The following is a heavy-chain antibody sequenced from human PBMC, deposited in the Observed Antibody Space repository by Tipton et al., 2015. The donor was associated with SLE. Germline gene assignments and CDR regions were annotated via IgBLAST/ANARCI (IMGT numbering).Heavy chain of an antibody. J-gene: IGHJ3*01. CDR2: VYNDGSA. Sequence: SLRLSCAASGFIVSSYYMSWVRQAPGKGLEWVSIVYNDGSAHYADSVKGRFTLSRDTSKNTLYLQMDSLRPEDTAVYYCARTSPPGGDLYGAVLGQANRLKRGAFDVWDHGKMVTVSS. CDR1: GFIVSSYY. V-gene: IGHV3-53*05. D-gene: IGHD3-16*01. CDR3: ARTSPPGGDLYGAVLGQANRLKRGAFDV.